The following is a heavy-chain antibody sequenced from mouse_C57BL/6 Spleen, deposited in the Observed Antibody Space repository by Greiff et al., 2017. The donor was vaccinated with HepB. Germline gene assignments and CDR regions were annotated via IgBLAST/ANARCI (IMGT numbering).Heavy chain of an antibody. Sequence: QVQLQQSGPGLVQPSQSLSITCTVSGFSLTSYGVHWVRQSPGKGLEWLGVIWSGGSTDYNAAFISRLSISKDNSKSQVFFKMNSLQADDTAIYYCARSVPSYGRSPNWYFDVWGTGTTVTVSS. CDR1: GFSLTSYG. D-gene: IGHD1-1*01. J-gene: IGHJ1*03. CDR2: IWSGGST. CDR3: ARSVPSYGRSPNWYFDV. V-gene: IGHV2-2*01.